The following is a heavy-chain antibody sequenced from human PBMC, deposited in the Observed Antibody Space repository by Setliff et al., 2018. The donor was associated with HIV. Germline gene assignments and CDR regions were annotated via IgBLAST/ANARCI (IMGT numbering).Heavy chain of an antibody. V-gene: IGHV4-4*09. CDR3: ARTPEDYDQYFFDR. CDR2: IYTSGST. J-gene: IGHJ4*02. Sequence: ETLSLTCTVSDDPINSFYWSWIRQPPGKGLEWIGYIYTSGSTNYNPSLEGRVTISVDTSKNQFSLKLSSVTAADTAVYYCARTPEDYDQYFFDRWGQGTLVTVSS. CDR1: DDPINSFY. D-gene: IGHD3-22*01.